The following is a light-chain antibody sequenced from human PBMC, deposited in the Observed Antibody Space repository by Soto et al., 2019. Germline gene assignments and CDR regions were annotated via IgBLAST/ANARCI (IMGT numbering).Light chain of an antibody. CDR3: ATWDGSLPGEV. CDR1: SSNVQNNY. J-gene: IGLJ2*01. CDR2: GNN. V-gene: IGLV1-51*01. Sequence: QSVLTQPPSVSAAPGQTVTISCSGSSSNVQNNYVSWHQQLPGAAPKLLIYGNNKRPSGIPDRFSGSKSGTSGTLDITGLQTGDEADYYCATWDGSLPGEVFGGGTKLTVL.